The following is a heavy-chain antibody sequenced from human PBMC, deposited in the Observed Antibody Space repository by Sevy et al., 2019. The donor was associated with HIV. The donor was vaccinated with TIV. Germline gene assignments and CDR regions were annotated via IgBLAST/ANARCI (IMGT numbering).Heavy chain of an antibody. D-gene: IGHD6-13*01. V-gene: IGHV3-30-3*01. Sequence: GGSLRLSCAASGFTFSSYAMHWVRQAPGKGLEWVAVISYDGSNKYYADSVKGRFTISRDNSKNTLYLQMNSLRAEDTAGYYCARDLAGTVDYWGQGTLVTVSS. CDR2: ISYDGSNK. CDR1: GFTFSSYA. J-gene: IGHJ4*02. CDR3: ARDLAGTVDY.